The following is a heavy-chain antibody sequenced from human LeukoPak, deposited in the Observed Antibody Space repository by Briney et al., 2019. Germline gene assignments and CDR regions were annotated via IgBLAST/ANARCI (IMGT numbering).Heavy chain of an antibody. V-gene: IGHV3-23*01. J-gene: IGHJ3*02. CDR3: AKTPLGAAAGTYDAFDI. Sequence: GGSLRLSCAASGFTFSSYAMSWVRQAPGKGLEWVSAISGSGGSTYYADSVKGRFTISRDNSKNTLYLQMNSLRAEDTAVYYCAKTPLGAAAGTYDAFDIWGQGTMVTVSS. D-gene: IGHD6-13*01. CDR1: GFTFSSYA. CDR2: ISGSGGST.